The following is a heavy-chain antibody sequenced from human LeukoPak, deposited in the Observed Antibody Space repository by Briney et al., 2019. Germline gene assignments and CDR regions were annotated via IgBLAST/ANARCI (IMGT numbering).Heavy chain of an antibody. Sequence: QAGGSLRLSCAASGFTFSNYAMSWVRQAPGKGLEWVSSISGSGGSTYYADSVKGRFTISRDTSKNTLFLQMNSLSAEDTAVYYCAKIGFAMLRGDDVDYWGQGTLVTVSS. D-gene: IGHD3-10*01. CDR1: GFTFSNYA. J-gene: IGHJ4*02. V-gene: IGHV3-23*01. CDR3: AKIGFAMLRGDDVDY. CDR2: ISGSGGST.